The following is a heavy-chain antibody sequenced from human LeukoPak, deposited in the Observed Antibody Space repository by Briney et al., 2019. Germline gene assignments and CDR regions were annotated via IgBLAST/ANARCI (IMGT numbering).Heavy chain of an antibody. CDR1: GYTFTSYD. V-gene: IGHV1-8*01. D-gene: IGHD3-3*01. Sequence: ASVKVSCKASGYTFTSYDINWVRQATGQGLEWMGWMNPNSGNTDYAQKFQGRVTMTRNTSISTAYMELSSLRSEDTAVYYCAGVWEWLTYYYYGMDVWGQGTTVTVSS. CDR2: MNPNSGNT. J-gene: IGHJ6*02. CDR3: AGVWEWLTYYYYGMDV.